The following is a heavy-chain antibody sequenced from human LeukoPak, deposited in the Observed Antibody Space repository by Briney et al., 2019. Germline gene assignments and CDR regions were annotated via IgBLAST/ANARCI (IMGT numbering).Heavy chain of an antibody. CDR3: ASGKKAAREANYYYYMDV. V-gene: IGHV1-69*06. J-gene: IGHJ6*03. CDR2: IIPIFGTA. D-gene: IGHD6-6*01. Sequence: GASVKVSCKASGGTFSSYAISWVRQAPGQGLEWMGGIIPIFGTANYAQKFQGRVTITADKSTSTAYMELSSLRSEDTAVYYCASGKKAAREANYYYYMDVWGKGTTVTVSS. CDR1: GGTFSSYA.